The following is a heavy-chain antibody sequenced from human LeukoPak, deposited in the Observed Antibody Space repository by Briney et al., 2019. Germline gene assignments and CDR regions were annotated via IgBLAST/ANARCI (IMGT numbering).Heavy chain of an antibody. V-gene: IGHV4-34*01. CDR1: GGSFSGYY. J-gene: IGHJ4*02. CDR3: ARKLLWFGDGYYFDY. D-gene: IGHD3-10*01. Sequence: PSETLSLTCAVYGGSFSGYYWSWIRQPPGKGLEWIGEINHSGSTNYNPSLKSRVTISVDTSKNQFSLKLSSVTAADTAVYYRARKLLWFGDGYYFDYWGQGTLVTVSS. CDR2: INHSGST.